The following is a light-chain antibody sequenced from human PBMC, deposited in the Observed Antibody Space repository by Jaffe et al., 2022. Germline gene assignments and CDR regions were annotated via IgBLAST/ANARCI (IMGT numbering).Light chain of an antibody. J-gene: IGKJ4*01. Sequence: EIVLTQSPATLSLSPGESATLSCRASQSVSFYLAWYQHKPGQAPRLLIYDASTRPTGTPARFSGSRSGTDFTLTISSLEPEDFAVYYCQQRFDWPLTFGGGTKVEIK. CDR1: QSVSFY. CDR2: DAS. V-gene: IGKV3-11*01. CDR3: QQRFDWPLT.